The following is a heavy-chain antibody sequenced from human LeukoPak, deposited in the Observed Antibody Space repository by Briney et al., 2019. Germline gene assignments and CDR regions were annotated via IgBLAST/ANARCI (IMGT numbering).Heavy chain of an antibody. J-gene: IGHJ4*02. V-gene: IGHV3-20*04. CDR2: INLNGGST. Sequence: PGGSLRLSCAASGFTFDDYGMSWVRQAPGKGLEWVSGINLNGGSTGYADSVKGRFTISRDNANNSLYLQMNSLRAEDTAVYYCARELTTVTDKPFDYWGRGTLVTVSS. CDR3: ARELTTVTDKPFDY. CDR1: GFTFDDYG. D-gene: IGHD4-17*01.